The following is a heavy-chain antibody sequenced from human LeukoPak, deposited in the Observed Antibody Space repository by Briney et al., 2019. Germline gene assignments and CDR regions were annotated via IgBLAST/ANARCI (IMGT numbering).Heavy chain of an antibody. J-gene: IGHJ4*02. Sequence: PGGSLRLSCAASGFTFSDYYMDWVRQAPGKGLEWVSRSSNKGQGYTSEYSVSVKGRFTSSRDDSKNSLYLQMNNLKIDDTAVYYCSQGFCASGTCYTGDFWGQGVLVTVSS. D-gene: IGHD2-8*01. CDR3: SQGFCASGTCYTGDF. V-gene: IGHV3-72*01. CDR2: SSNKGQGYTS. CDR1: GFTFSDYY.